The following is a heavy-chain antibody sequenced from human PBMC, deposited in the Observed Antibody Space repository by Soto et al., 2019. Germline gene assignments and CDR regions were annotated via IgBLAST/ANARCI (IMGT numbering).Heavy chain of an antibody. J-gene: IGHJ4*02. Sequence: EVQLLESGGGLVQPGGSLRLSCAASGFTFSTYAMSWVRQAPGKGLEWVSKIINSGGSTYYADSVKVRCTISRDNSKNAPYLQMSSLRAEVTAVYNCATGQQLGYWGQGTLGTVSS. CDR3: ATGQQLGY. V-gene: IGHV3-23*01. CDR1: GFTFSTYA. CDR2: IINSGGST. D-gene: IGHD6-13*01.